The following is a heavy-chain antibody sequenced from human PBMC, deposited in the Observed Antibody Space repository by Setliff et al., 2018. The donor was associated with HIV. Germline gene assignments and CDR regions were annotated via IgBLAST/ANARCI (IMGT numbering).Heavy chain of an antibody. J-gene: IGHJ5*02. CDR3: ARDQPTVYYTSWYDSGEYNWFDP. D-gene: IGHD6-13*01. CDR1: GGTFSNYG. Sequence: GASVKVSCKAYGGTFSNYGISWVRQAPGQGLEWMGGIIPIFGTANYAQKFQGRVTITADASTSTAYMELSSLSSEDTAVHYCARDQPTVYYTSWYDSGEYNWFDPWGQGTLVTVPQ. V-gene: IGHV1-69*13. CDR2: IIPIFGTA.